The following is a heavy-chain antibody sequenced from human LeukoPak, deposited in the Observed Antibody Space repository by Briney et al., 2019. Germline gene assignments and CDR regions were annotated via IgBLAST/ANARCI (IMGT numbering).Heavy chain of an antibody. CDR1: GGSLSGYY. CDR3: ARPIDSGDYPLDY. D-gene: IGHD4-17*01. J-gene: IGHJ4*02. Sequence: SETLSLTCAVSGGSLSGYYWRWIRQPPGKGLEWIAYIYYSGSSVYNPSLKGRVTISVDTSKNQFSLKLSSVTAADSAVYYCARPIDSGDYPLDYWGQGTLVTVSS. CDR2: IYYSGSS. V-gene: IGHV4-59*08.